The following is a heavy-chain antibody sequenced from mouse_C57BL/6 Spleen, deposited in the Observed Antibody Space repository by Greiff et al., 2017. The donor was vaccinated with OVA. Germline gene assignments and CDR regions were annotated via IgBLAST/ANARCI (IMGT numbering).Heavy chain of an antibody. CDR1: GYTFTSYG. J-gene: IGHJ2*01. V-gene: IGHV1-69*01. CDR3: ARRQNYGSSYFDY. D-gene: IGHD1-1*01. CDR2: IDPSDSYT. Sequence: QVQLQQPGAELVMPGASVKLSCKASGYTFTSYGMHWVKQRPGQGLEWIGEIDPSDSYTNYNQKFKGKSTLTVDKSSSTAYMQLSSLTSEDSAVYYCARRQNYGSSYFDYWGQGTTLTVSS.